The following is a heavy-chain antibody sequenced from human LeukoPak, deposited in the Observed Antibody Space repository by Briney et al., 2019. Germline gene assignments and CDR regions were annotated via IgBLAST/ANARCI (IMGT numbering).Heavy chain of an antibody. CDR1: GYTFTSYG. J-gene: IGHJ3*02. Sequence: ASVKVSCKASGYTFTSYGISWVRQAPGQGLEWMGWINPNSGGTNYAQKFQGRVTMTRDTSISTAYMELSRLRSDDTAVYYCARPIVGARYDAFDIWGQGTMVTVSS. V-gene: IGHV1-2*02. D-gene: IGHD1-26*01. CDR3: ARPIVGARYDAFDI. CDR2: INPNSGGT.